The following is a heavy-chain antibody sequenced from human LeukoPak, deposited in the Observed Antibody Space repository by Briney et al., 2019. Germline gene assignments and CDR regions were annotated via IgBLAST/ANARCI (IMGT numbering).Heavy chain of an antibody. CDR2: ISGSGGST. Sequence: PGGSLRLSCAASGFTFSSYAMSWVRQAPGKGLEWVSAISGSGGSTCYVDSVKGRFTVSRDNSKNTLYLQINSLRDEDTAVYYCAKDDAWLQYNDWGQGTLVTVSS. V-gene: IGHV3-23*01. CDR1: GFTFSSYA. D-gene: IGHD5-24*01. J-gene: IGHJ4*02. CDR3: AKDDAWLQYND.